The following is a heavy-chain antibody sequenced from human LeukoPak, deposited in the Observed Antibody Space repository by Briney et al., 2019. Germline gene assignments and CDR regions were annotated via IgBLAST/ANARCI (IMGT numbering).Heavy chain of an antibody. Sequence: GGSLRLSCAASGFTFSSYWMHWVRQAPGKRLEYVSAISSNGGSTYYADSVKGRFTISRDNSKNTLYLQMSSLRAEDTAVYYCVKGNSIAAAGTSPYFDYWGQGTLVTVSS. D-gene: IGHD6-13*01. CDR3: VKGNSIAAAGTSPYFDY. CDR2: ISSNGGST. CDR1: GFTFSSYW. V-gene: IGHV3-64D*09. J-gene: IGHJ4*02.